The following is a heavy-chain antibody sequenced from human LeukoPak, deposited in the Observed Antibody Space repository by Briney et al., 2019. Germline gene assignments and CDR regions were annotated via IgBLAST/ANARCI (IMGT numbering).Heavy chain of an antibody. CDR2: INHSGRT. Sequence: PSATLSLTCTVSGGSITSGGYYWSWIRQPPGKGLEWIGYINHSGRTYYNPSLKSRVTISVDTSKNQFSLKLSSVTAADTAVYYCAGRATSSSWYRMDYYGMDVWGQGTTVTVSS. D-gene: IGHD6-13*01. CDR3: AGRATSSSWYRMDYYGMDV. J-gene: IGHJ6*02. CDR1: GGSITSGGYY. V-gene: IGHV4-30-2*01.